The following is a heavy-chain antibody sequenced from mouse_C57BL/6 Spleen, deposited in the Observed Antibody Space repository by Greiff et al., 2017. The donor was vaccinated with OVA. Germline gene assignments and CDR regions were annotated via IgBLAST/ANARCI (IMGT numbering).Heavy chain of an antibody. CDR3: ARNYGSSYCVYWFAY. V-gene: IGHV1-69*01. D-gene: IGHD1-1*01. CDR1: GYTFTSYW. CDR2: IDPSDSYT. J-gene: IGHJ3*01. Sequence: QVQLQQPGAELVMPGASVKLSCKASGYTFTSYWMHWVKQRPGQGLEWIGEIDPSDSYTNSNQTFKGKSTLTVDKSSSTAYMQLSSLTSEDSAVYYCARNYGSSYCVYWFAYWGQGTLVTVSA.